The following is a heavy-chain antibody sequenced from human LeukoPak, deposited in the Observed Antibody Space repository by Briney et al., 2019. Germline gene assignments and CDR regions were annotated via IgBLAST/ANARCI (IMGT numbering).Heavy chain of an antibody. CDR2: INHSVST. Sequence: SETLSLTCAVYGGSFSGYYWSWIRQPPGKGLEWIGEINHSVSTNYNPSLKSRVTISVDTSKNQFSLKLSSVTAADTAVYYCARVRRYLPHLDYWGQGTLVTVSS. V-gene: IGHV4-34*01. CDR3: ARVRRYLPHLDY. D-gene: IGHD3-9*01. J-gene: IGHJ4*02. CDR1: GGSFSGYY.